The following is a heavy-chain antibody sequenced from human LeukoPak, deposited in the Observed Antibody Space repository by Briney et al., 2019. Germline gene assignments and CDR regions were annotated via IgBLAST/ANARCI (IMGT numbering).Heavy chain of an antibody. D-gene: IGHD3-9*01. Sequence: SETLSLTCAVSGGSISSSNWWSWVRQPPGKGLEWIGEIYHSGSTNYNPSLKSRVTISVDKSKNQFSLKLSSVTAADTAVYYCARGSPHFDWLLYFDYWGQGTLVTVSS. CDR3: ARGSPHFDWLLYFDY. J-gene: IGHJ4*02. CDR2: IYHSGST. V-gene: IGHV4-4*02. CDR1: GGSISSSNW.